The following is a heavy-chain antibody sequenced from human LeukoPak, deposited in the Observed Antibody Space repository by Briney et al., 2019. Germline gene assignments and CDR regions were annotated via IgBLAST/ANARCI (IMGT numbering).Heavy chain of an antibody. CDR3: ARRGIIYSISFFAY. D-gene: IGHD3-16*02. V-gene: IGHV4-39*01. CDR2: IFYSGST. Sequence: PSETLSLTCTVSGDSIGNSTYYWAVVRQPPGKGLEWLGSIFYSGSTYYNPSLKSRVTISVDTSKNQFSLNLHSVTAADTATYYCARRGIIYSISFFAYWGQGTLVTVSS. CDR1: GDSIGNSTYY. J-gene: IGHJ4*02.